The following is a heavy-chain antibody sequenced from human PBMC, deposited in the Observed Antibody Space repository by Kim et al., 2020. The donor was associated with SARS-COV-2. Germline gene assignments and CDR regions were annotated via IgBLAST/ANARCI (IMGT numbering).Heavy chain of an antibody. J-gene: IGHJ3*02. D-gene: IGHD2-21*01. CDR3: ARIHCYEGAFDI. Sequence: YYNTPLKTRLTISKDTSKNQVVLTMTNMDPVDTATYYCARIHCYEGAFDIWGQGTMVTVSS. V-gene: IGHV2-70*01.